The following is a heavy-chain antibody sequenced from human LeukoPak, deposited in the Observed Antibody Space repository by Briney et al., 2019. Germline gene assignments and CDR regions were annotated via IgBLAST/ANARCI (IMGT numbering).Heavy chain of an antibody. J-gene: IGHJ3*02. CDR1: GVSISSYY. CDR2: IYYSGST. V-gene: IGHV4-59*01. D-gene: IGHD5-18*01. Sequence: SETLSLTCTVSGVSISSYYWSWIRQPPGKGLEWIGYIYYSGSTNYNPSLKSRVTMSVDTSKNQFSLKLSSVTAADAAVYYCARDGVQLWPDAFDIWGQGTMVTVSS. CDR3: ARDGVQLWPDAFDI.